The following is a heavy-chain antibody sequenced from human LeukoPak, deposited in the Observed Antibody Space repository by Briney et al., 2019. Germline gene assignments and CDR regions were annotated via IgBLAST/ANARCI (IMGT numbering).Heavy chain of an antibody. V-gene: IGHV4-4*02. J-gene: IGHJ4*02. Sequence: PSGTLSLTCAVSGGSISSNNWWSWVRQPPGKGLEWIGEIHPTGTTKYNPSLKGRVTISLDKSKNEFSLRLNSVTAADTAVYYCARTIVRTTDYFDYWGQGTLVTVSS. D-gene: IGHD4/OR15-4a*01. CDR1: GGSISSNNW. CDR3: ARTIVRTTDYFDY. CDR2: IHPTGTT.